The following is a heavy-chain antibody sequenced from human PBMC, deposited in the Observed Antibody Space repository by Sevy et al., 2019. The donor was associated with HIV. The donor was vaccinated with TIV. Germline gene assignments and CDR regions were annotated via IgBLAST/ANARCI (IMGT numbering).Heavy chain of an antibody. D-gene: IGHD2-2*01. CDR1: DGSFSGYY. CDR3: ARSPPVVVVPGAPSWFDP. Sequence: SETLSLTCAVHDGSFSGYYWNWIRQLPGKGLEWIGEIKESGITYYNPSLKSRVTISVDTSMKQFPLKLNSVTAVDSAVYFCARSPPVVVVPGAPSWFDPWGQGTLVTVSS. V-gene: IGHV4-34*01. J-gene: IGHJ5*02. CDR2: IKESGIT.